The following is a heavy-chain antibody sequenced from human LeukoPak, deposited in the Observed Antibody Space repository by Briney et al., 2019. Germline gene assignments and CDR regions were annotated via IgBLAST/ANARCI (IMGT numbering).Heavy chain of an antibody. Sequence: GGSLRLSCAASGFTFSNYWMSWVRQAPGKGLEWVANIKQDGSETYYVDSVKGRFTISRDNAKNSLFLQMNSLTAEDRAVYYCARKGGTRGPLNYWGQGTLVTVSS. CDR1: GFTFSNYW. D-gene: IGHD2-8*01. V-gene: IGHV3-7*01. CDR3: ARKGGTRGPLNY. CDR2: IKQDGSET. J-gene: IGHJ4*02.